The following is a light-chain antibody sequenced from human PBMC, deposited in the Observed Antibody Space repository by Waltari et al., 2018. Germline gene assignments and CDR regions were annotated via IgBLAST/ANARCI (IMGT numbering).Light chain of an antibody. CDR1: SSDIGGYTY. CDR2: EVR. CDR3: CSYAGSSTVK. V-gene: IGLV2-14*01. Sequence: QSALTQPASVSGSPGQSITISCTGSSSDIGGYTYVSWYQPHPDKAPKLIIYEVRSRPSGISTRFSGSKSGNTASLTISGLQLEDEAHYYCCSYAGSSTVKFGEGTYLTVL. J-gene: IGLJ2*01.